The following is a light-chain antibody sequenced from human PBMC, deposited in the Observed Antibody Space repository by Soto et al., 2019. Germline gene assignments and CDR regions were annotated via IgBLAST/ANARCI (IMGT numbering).Light chain of an antibody. Sequence: QLVLTQSPSASASLGASVKLICTLSSGHSSYAIAWHQQQPEKGPRYLMKLNSDGSHSKGDGLPDRFSGSSSGAERYLTISSLQSEDEADYYCQTWGTGIQVFGGGTKLTVL. CDR2: LNSDGSH. CDR1: SGHSSYA. CDR3: QTWGTGIQV. V-gene: IGLV4-69*01. J-gene: IGLJ3*02.